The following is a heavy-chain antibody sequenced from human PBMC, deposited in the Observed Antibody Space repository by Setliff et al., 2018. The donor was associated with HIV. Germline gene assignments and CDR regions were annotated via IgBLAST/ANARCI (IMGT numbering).Heavy chain of an antibody. V-gene: IGHV1-18*01. D-gene: IGHD3-22*01. CDR2: ISAYNGNT. CDR1: GYRFNTYG. J-gene: IGHJ1*01. CDR3: ATVYYYESRDIFYRVKYFHH. Sequence: ASVKVSCKASGYRFNTYGISWVRQAPGQGLEWMGWISAYNGNTNYVQNFQGRITMTIDTSTSTAYMELRSLRSDDTAVYYCATVYYYESRDIFYRVKYFHHWGQGTLVTVSS.